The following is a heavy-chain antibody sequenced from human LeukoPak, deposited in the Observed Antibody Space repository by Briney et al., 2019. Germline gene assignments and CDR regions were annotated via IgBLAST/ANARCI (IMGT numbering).Heavy chain of an antibody. CDR1: GFTFSRYA. V-gene: IGHV3-30-3*01. J-gene: IGHJ4*02. Sequence: GGSLRLSCAASGFTFSRYALHWVRQAPGKGLEWVAVISYDGSNKDYADSVKGRFTISRDNSKNTLYLQMNSLRAEDTAVYYCAKDLITMVRGVPPDYWGQGTLVTVSS. CDR2: ISYDGSNK. D-gene: IGHD3-10*01. CDR3: AKDLITMVRGVPPDY.